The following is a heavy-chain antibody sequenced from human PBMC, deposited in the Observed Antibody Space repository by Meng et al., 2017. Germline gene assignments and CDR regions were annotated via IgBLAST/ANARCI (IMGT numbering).Heavy chain of an antibody. CDR2: ISYDGSNK. V-gene: IGHV3-30*01. CDR3: ARDESLRFLEWLLNFTTYYNYDMDV. CDR1: GFTFSSYA. D-gene: IGHD3-3*01. Sequence: GESLKISCAASGFTFSSYAMHWVRQAPGKGLEWVAVISYDGSNKYYADSVKGRFTISRDNSKNTLYLQMNSLRAEDTAVYYCARDESLRFLEWLLNFTTYYNYDMDVWGQGTPVTVSS. J-gene: IGHJ6*02.